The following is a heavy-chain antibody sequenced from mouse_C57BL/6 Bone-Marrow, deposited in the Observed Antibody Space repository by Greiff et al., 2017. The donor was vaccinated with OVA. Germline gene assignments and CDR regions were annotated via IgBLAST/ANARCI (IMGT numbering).Heavy chain of an antibody. Sequence: QVQLQQPVADLVKPVSSVKMSCKASGYTFTSYWITWVKQRPGQGLEWIGDIYPGSGSTNYNEKFKSKATLTVDTSSSTAYMQLSSLTSEDSAVYYCARRYYGSSYWYFDVWGTGTTVTVSS. D-gene: IGHD1-1*01. CDR2: IYPGSGST. V-gene: IGHV1-55*01. CDR1: GYTFTSYW. CDR3: ARRYYGSSYWYFDV. J-gene: IGHJ1*03.